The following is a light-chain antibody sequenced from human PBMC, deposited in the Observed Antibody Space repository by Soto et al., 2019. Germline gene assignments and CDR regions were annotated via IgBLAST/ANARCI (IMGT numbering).Light chain of an antibody. Sequence: QSALTQPPSASGSPGQSVTISCTGTSSDVGDHYYVSWYQQYPGKAPKLIIYDVSKRPSGVPDRFSGSKSGNTASLTISGLQAEDEADYYCCSYAGSTRVFGTGTKLTVL. V-gene: IGLV2-8*01. J-gene: IGLJ1*01. CDR3: CSYAGSTRV. CDR1: SSDVGDHYY. CDR2: DVS.